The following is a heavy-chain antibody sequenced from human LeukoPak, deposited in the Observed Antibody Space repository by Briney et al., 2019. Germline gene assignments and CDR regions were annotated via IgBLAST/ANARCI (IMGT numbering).Heavy chain of an antibody. Sequence: PSETLSLTCTVSGGSISSGDYYWSWIRQPPGKGLEWIGYIYYSGSTYYNPSLKSRVTISVDTSKNQFSLKLSSVTAADTAVYYCARVPNSGSYQGITFDCWGQGTLVTVSS. CDR1: GGSISSGDYY. J-gene: IGHJ4*02. V-gene: IGHV4-30-4*01. CDR2: IYYSGST. CDR3: ARVPNSGSYQGITFDC. D-gene: IGHD1-26*01.